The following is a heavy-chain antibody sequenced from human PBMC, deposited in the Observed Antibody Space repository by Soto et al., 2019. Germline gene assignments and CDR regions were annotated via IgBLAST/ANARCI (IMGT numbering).Heavy chain of an antibody. Sequence: QVQLVESGGGVVQPGRSLRLSCAASGFTFSSYGMHWVRQAPGKGLEWVAVIWYDGSNKYYADSVKGRFTISRDNSKNTLYLQMNSLRAEDTAVYYCARDIRWYHPHFDYWGQGTLVTVSS. V-gene: IGHV3-33*01. CDR1: GFTFSSYG. CDR2: IWYDGSNK. J-gene: IGHJ4*02. CDR3: ARDIRWYHPHFDY. D-gene: IGHD2-15*01.